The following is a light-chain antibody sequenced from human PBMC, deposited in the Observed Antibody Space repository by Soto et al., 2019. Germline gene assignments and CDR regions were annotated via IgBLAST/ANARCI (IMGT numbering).Light chain of an antibody. J-gene: IGKJ2*01. CDR3: HQYGSSLPYT. V-gene: IGKV3-20*01. CDR2: DAS. CDR1: QSVRSSY. Sequence: EIVLTQSPGTLSFSPGERATLSCRASQSVRSSYLAWYQHRPGEAPRLLMYDASSRATGTPDRFSGSGSGTDFTLTISRLEPEDFAVYYCHQYGSSLPYTFGQGTKLEIK.